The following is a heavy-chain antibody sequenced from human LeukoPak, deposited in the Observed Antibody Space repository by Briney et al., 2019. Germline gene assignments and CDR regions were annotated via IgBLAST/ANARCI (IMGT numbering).Heavy chain of an antibody. CDR1: GFTFSSYW. Sequence: GSLRLSCAASGFTFSSYWMSWVRQAPGKGLEWVANIKQDGSEKYYVDSVKGRFTISRDNAKNSLYLQMNSLRAEDTAVYYCAVSRGYSGDGPFGYWGQGTLVSVSS. V-gene: IGHV3-7*01. CDR2: IKQDGSEK. CDR3: AVSRGYSGDGPFGY. D-gene: IGHD5-12*01. J-gene: IGHJ4*02.